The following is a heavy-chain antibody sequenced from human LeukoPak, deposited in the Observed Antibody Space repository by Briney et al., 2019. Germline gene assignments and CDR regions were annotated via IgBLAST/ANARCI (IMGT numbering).Heavy chain of an antibody. J-gene: IGHJ6*03. D-gene: IGHD2-2*01. CDR2: IYTSGST. CDR1: GYSISSGYY. V-gene: IGHV4-4*07. CDR3: AGGYCSSTSCYYYYYYMDV. Sequence: SETLSLTCTVSGYSISSGYYWSWIRQPAGKGLEWIGRIYTSGSTNYNPSLKSRVTMSVDTSKNQFSLKLSSVTAADTAVYYCAGGYCSSTSCYYYYYYMDVWGKGTTVTISS.